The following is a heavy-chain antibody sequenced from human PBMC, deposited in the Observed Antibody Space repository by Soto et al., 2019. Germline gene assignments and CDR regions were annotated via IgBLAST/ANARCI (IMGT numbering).Heavy chain of an antibody. CDR1: GFSLSTSGVG. V-gene: IGHV2-5*02. J-gene: IGHJ6*02. CDR3: AYLPCSGGSCYWFSFSGMDV. Sequence: QITLKESGPTLVKPTQTLTLTCTFSGFSLSTSGVGVAWIRQPPGKALEWLALIYWDDDKRYRPSLEGRLTITKDTSKTQVVLTMTNMYSVDTATYYCAYLPCSGGSCYWFSFSGMDVWGQGTTVTVSS. CDR2: IYWDDDK. D-gene: IGHD2-15*01.